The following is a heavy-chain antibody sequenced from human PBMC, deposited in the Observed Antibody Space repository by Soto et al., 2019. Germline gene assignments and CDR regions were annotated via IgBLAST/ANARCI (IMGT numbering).Heavy chain of an antibody. CDR2: ISYDGSNK. CDR1: GFTFSSYA. CDR3: ARGAYYYDSSGYCNY. J-gene: IGHJ4*02. Sequence: QVQLVESGGGVVQPGRSLRLSCAASGFTFSSYAMHWVRQAPGKGLEWGAVISYDGSNKYYADSVKGRFTISRDNSKNTLYLQMNSLRAEDTAVYYCARGAYYYDSSGYCNYWGQGTLVTVSS. D-gene: IGHD3-22*01. V-gene: IGHV3-30-3*01.